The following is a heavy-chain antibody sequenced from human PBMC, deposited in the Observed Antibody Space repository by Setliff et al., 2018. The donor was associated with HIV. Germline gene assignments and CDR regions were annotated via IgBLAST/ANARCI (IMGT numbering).Heavy chain of an antibody. CDR1: GGSSSSSSFY. J-gene: IGHJ4*02. D-gene: IGHD3-9*01. CDR2: IYYSGST. V-gene: IGHV4-39*01. Sequence: PSETLSLTCTVSGGSSSSSSFYWGWIRQPPGKGLEWIGSIYYSGSTYYNPSLKSRVTISVDTSKNQFSLKLSSVTAADTAVYYCARPFDWGSSHPLGYWSQGTLVTAPQ. CDR3: ARPFDWGSSHPLGY.